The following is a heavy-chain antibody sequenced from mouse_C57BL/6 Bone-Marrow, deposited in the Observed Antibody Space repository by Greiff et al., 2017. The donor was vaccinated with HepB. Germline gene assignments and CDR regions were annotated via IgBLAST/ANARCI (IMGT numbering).Heavy chain of an antibody. CDR3: ARLVPYPVGYFDV. CDR2: INPSSGYT. CDR1: GYTFTSYT. D-gene: IGHD2-2*01. Sequence: QVQLQQSGAELARPGASVKMSCKASGYTFTSYTMHWVKQRPGQGLEWIGYINPSSGYTKYNQKFKDKATLNADKSSSTAYMQLSSLTSEESAVYYCARLVPYPVGYFDVWGTGTTVTVSS. V-gene: IGHV1-4*01. J-gene: IGHJ1*03.